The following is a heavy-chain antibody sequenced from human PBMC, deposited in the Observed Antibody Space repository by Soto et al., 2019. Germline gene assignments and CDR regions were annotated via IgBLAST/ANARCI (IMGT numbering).Heavy chain of an antibody. CDR2: INAGNGNT. V-gene: IGHV1-3*01. Sequence: QVQLVQSGAAVKKPGASVKVSCKASGYTFTSYAMHWVRQAPGQRPERMGWINAGNGNTKYSQKYQGRVTITRDTSASPAYMEHSSLRYQDTAVYYCTRVYQSLTYYYYIWGRYDYWGQGTLVTVSS. J-gene: IGHJ4*02. CDR3: TRVYQSLTYYYYIWGRYDY. CDR1: GYTFTSYA. D-gene: IGHD3-16*01.